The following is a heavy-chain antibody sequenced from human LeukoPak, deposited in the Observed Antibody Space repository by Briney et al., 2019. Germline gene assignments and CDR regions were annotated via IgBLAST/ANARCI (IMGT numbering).Heavy chain of an antibody. CDR1: GFTFTTYS. CDR2: ISSDSSET. D-gene: IGHD4-23*01. J-gene: IGHJ4*02. V-gene: IGHV3-21*01. Sequence: GGSLRLSCAASGFTFTTYSMNWVRQAPGKGLEWVSSISSDSSETYYIDSVKGRFTISRDNAENSLYLQMNSLRAEDTAVYYCVRGFNTVVTDDFDYWGQGTLVTVSS. CDR3: VRGFNTVVTDDFDY.